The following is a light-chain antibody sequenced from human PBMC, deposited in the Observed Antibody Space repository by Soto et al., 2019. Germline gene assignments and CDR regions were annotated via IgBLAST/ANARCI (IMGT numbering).Light chain of an antibody. CDR2: GAS. V-gene: IGKV1-39*01. Sequence: DIQMTQSPSSLSASMGDRVSITCRASQSIGTDLNWYQQKPGKAPKLLIYGASTLQGGVPSRFSGSVSGTEFTLPISSLQPGDLATYFCQQTYSTPWTFGQGTKVDI. CDR3: QQTYSTPWT. J-gene: IGKJ1*01. CDR1: QSIGTD.